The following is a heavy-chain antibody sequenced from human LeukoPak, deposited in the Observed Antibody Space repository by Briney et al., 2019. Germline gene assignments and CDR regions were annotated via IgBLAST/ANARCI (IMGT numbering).Heavy chain of an antibody. Sequence: GGSLRLSCAASGIAFSKDWMNWVRQAPGKGLEWVGRIKSKTDGGTTDYAAPVKGRFTISRDDSKSTLYLQMDSLKTEDTAVYYCTNFNDRDAFDIWGQGTMVTVSS. D-gene: IGHD3-9*01. CDR2: IKSKTDGGTT. CDR3: TNFNDRDAFDI. J-gene: IGHJ3*02. CDR1: GIAFSKDW. V-gene: IGHV3-15*01.